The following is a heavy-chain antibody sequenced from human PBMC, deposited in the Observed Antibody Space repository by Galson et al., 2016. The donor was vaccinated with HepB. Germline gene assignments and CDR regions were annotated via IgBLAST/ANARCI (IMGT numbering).Heavy chain of an antibody. CDR2: IYWDDDK. CDR3: ACRVVGYTATWNAGYVAY. V-gene: IGHV2-5*02. D-gene: IGHD1-1*01. J-gene: IGHJ4*02. Sequence: PALVKPTQTLTLTCTFSGFSLTTSGVGVGWIRQPPGRALEWLVLIYWDDDKRYSPSLRSRLTIRKDTSKNQVVLTMTNMDPADTATYYGACRVVGYTATWNAGYVAYWGQGTLVTVSS. CDR1: GFSLTTSGVG.